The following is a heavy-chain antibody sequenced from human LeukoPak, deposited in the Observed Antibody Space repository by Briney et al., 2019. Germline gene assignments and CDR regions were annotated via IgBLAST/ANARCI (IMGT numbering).Heavy chain of an antibody. J-gene: IGHJ3*01. Sequence: VKDSCGASGDTFTGSYMHWVRAALGQGVESGGRINTNNGVTKYAKTFQGRVTMTSDTSISTAYMELSKLRSDDTAVYYCARYGWHCSSTSCYDFDLWGQGTLVAVSS. CDR1: GDTFTGSY. CDR2: INTNNGVT. CDR3: ARYGWHCSSTSCYDFDL. D-gene: IGHD2-2*01. V-gene: IGHV1-2*06.